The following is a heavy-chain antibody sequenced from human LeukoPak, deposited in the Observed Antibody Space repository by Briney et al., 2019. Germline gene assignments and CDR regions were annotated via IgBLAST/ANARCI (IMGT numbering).Heavy chain of an antibody. Sequence: PGGSLRLSCAASGFTFSNYEMNWVRQAPGKGLEWVSYISSSGSTIYYADSVKGRFTISRDSAKNSLYLQMNSLRAEDTAVYYCAQIYTYGSSQFDYWGQGTLVTVSS. CDR3: AQIYTYGSSQFDY. J-gene: IGHJ4*02. V-gene: IGHV3-48*03. CDR1: GFTFSNYE. D-gene: IGHD5-18*01. CDR2: ISSSGSTI.